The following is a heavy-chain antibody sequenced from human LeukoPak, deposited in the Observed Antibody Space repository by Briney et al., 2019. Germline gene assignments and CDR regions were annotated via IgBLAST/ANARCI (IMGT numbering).Heavy chain of an antibody. V-gene: IGHV4-34*01. CDR1: GGSFSGYY. CDR2: INHSGST. Sequence: SETLSLTCAVYGGSFSGYYWSWIRQPPGQGLEWIGEINHSGSTNYNPSLKSRVTISVDTSKNQFSLKLSSVTAADTAVYYCARRISYYYDSSGYSDYWGQGTLVTVSS. D-gene: IGHD3-22*01. CDR3: ARRISYYYDSSGYSDY. J-gene: IGHJ4*02.